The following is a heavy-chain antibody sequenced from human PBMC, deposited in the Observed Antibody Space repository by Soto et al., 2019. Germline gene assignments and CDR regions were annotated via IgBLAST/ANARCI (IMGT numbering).Heavy chain of an antibody. CDR3: ASLPATSDFDY. J-gene: IGHJ4*02. V-gene: IGHV4-4*02. Sequence: QVQLQESGPGLVKPSGTLSLTCAVSGGSISSSNWWSWVRQPPGKGLEWIGEIYHSGSTNYNPSLQIRVTISVDKSKNPFSLTLSSVTAADTAVYYRASLPATSDFDYWGQGTLVTVSS. D-gene: IGHD2-2*01. CDR1: GGSISSSNW. CDR2: IYHSGST.